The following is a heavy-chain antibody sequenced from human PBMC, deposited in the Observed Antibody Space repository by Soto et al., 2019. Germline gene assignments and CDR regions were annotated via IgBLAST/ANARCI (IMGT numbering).Heavy chain of an antibody. Sequence: SVKVSCKASGGTFSSYAISWVRQAPGQGLEWMGGIIPIFGTANYAQKFQGRVTITADESTSTAYMELSSLRSEDTAVYYCARDNGYTLTPYFDYWGQGTLVTVSS. V-gene: IGHV1-69*13. J-gene: IGHJ4*02. CDR1: GGTFSSYA. CDR3: ARDNGYTLTPYFDY. D-gene: IGHD5-12*01. CDR2: IIPIFGTA.